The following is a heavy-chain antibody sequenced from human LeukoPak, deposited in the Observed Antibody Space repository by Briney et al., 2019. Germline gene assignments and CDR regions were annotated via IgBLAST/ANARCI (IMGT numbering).Heavy chain of an antibody. V-gene: IGHV3-66*01. Sequence: GGSLRLSCAASGFTVSSNYMSWVRQAPGKGLEWVSVIYSGGTTYYADSVQGRFTISRDNSKNTLHLPMNSLRAEDTAVYYCAKDRRGYDNSGYYLRDAFDSWGQGTVVTVSS. CDR3: AKDRRGYDNSGYYLRDAFDS. CDR1: GFTVSSNY. J-gene: IGHJ3*02. CDR2: IYSGGTT. D-gene: IGHD3-22*01.